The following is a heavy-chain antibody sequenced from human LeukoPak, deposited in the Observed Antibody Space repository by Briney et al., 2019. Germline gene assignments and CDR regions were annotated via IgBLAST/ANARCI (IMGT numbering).Heavy chain of an antibody. J-gene: IGHJ4*02. CDR3: AKDASSGTYYDY. Sequence: GGSLRLSCAASGFTFSSYDMSWVRQAPGKGLEWVSAISGSGGSTYYADSVKGRFTISRDNSKSMLHLQMNSLRADDTAVYYCAKDASSGTYYDYWGQGTLVTVSS. CDR2: ISGSGGST. D-gene: IGHD1-26*01. CDR1: GFTFSSYD. V-gene: IGHV3-23*01.